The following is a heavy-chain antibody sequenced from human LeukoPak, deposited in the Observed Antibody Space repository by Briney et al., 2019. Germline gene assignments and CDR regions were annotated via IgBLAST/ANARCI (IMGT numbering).Heavy chain of an antibody. CDR2: INPNSGGT. V-gene: IGHV1-2*06. Sequence: GASVKVSCKASGYTFTGYYMHWVRQAPGQRLEWMGRINPNSGGTNYAQKFQGRVTMTRDTSISTAYMELSRLRSDDTAVYYCARDPYCGGDCYLASWGQGTLVTVSS. J-gene: IGHJ5*02. CDR3: ARDPYCGGDCYLAS. CDR1: GYTFTGYY. D-gene: IGHD2-21*02.